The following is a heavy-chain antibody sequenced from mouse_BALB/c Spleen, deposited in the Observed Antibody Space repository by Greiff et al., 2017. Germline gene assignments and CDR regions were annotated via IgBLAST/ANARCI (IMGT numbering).Heavy chain of an antibody. J-gene: IGHJ3*01. V-gene: IGHV1-15*01. CDR3: TRRWDAFAY. Sequence: QVQLQQSGAELVRPGASVTLSCKASGYTFTDYEMHWVKQTPVHGLEWIGAIDPETGGTAYNQKFKGKATLTADKSSSTAYMELRSLTSEDSAVYYCTRRWDAFAYWGQGTLVTVSA. D-gene: IGHD4-1*01. CDR1: GYTFTDYE. CDR2: IDPETGGT.